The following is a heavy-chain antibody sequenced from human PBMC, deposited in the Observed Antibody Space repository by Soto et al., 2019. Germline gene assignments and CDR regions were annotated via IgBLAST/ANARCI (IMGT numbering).Heavy chain of an antibody. CDR1: GFTFSSYS. CDR3: ARAGYSSGWDHFDY. CDR2: IYSGGST. D-gene: IGHD6-19*01. V-gene: IGHV3-53*01. Sequence: GGSLRLSCAASGFTFSSYSMNWVRQAPGKGLEWVSVIYSGGSTYYADSVKGRFTISRDNSKNTLYLQMNSLRAEDTAVYYCARAGYSSGWDHFDYWGQGTLVTVSS. J-gene: IGHJ4*02.